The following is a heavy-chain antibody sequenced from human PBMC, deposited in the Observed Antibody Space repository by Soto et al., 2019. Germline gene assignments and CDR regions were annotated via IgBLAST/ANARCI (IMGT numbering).Heavy chain of an antibody. J-gene: IGHJ5*02. V-gene: IGHV4-59*01. D-gene: IGHD3-10*01. CDR2: IYYSGST. Sequence: SETLSLTCTVSGGSISSYYWSWIRQPPGKGLEWIGYIYYSGSTNYNPSLKSRVTISVDTSKNQFSLKLSSVTAADTAVYYCARGVVRGVIIFAYNWFDPWGQGTLVTVSS. CDR3: ARGVVRGVIIFAYNWFDP. CDR1: GGSISSYY.